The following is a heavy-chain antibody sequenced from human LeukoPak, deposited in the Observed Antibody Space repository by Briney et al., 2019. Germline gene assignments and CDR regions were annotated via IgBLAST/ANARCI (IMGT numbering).Heavy chain of an antibody. D-gene: IGHD3-22*01. V-gene: IGHV3-9*01. CDR2: ISWNSGSI. J-gene: IGHJ4*02. CDR1: GVTFDDYA. CDR3: AKVGGYYYDSSGYYPFDC. Sequence: PGGSLRLSCAASGVTFDDYAMHWVQQAPGKALEWVSGISWNSGSIGYTGSVKGRFTISRENAKNSLYLQMNLLRAEDTALYYCAKVGGYYYDSSGYYPFDCWGQGTLVTVSS.